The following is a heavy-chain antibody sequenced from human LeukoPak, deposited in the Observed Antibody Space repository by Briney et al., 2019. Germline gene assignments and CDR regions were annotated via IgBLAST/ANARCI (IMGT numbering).Heavy chain of an antibody. CDR1: YGSINNADYY. V-gene: IGHV4-61*02. CDR2: IYTSGST. J-gene: IGHJ5*02. Sequence: SETLSLTCTVSYGSINNADYYWSWIRQPAGKGLEWIGRIYTSGSTNYNPSLKSRVTISVDTSKNQFSLKLSSVTAADTAVYYCARGWVRSSGYYFNWFDPWGQGTLVTVSS. CDR3: ARGWVRSSGYYFNWFDP. D-gene: IGHD3-22*01.